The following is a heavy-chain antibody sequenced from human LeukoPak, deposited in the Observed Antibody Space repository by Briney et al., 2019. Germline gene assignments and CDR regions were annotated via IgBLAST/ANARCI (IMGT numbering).Heavy chain of an antibody. Sequence: PGGSLRLSCAASGFTFEDYAIHWVRQAPGRGLEWGSRMSGDGGSAYYSDSGRGRFTISRDNNRNCAYLQRSALMIEDTAFYYCAKVKSSGYTYGPNFDNWGRGTLVTVSS. CDR2: MSGDGGSA. CDR3: AKVKSSGYTYGPNFDN. D-gene: IGHD5-12*01. J-gene: IGHJ4*02. CDR1: GFTFEDYA. V-gene: IGHV3-43*02.